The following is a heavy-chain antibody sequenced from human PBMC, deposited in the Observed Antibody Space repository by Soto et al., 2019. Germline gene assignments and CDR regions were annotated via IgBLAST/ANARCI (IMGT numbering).Heavy chain of an antibody. V-gene: IGHV3-30*18. CDR2: ITYDGSEI. D-gene: IGHD6-19*01. Sequence: QVQVVESGGGVVQPGRSLRLSCAASGFTLSCCGMHWVRQAPGKGLEWVEVITYDGSEIHYGDSVKGRFTISRDSSENTVYLQMNSLRVEDSAVYYCAKEQSSGFYRVVDYWGQGTLVTVSP. CDR1: GFTLSCCG. J-gene: IGHJ4*02. CDR3: AKEQSSGFYRVVDY.